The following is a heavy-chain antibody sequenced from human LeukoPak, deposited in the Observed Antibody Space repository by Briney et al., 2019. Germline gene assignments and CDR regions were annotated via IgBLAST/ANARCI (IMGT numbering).Heavy chain of an antibody. CDR2: IDPRDSYT. D-gene: IGHD2-15*01. CDR3: ARHSSAGSFYCSGGNCYTGPFDY. V-gene: IGHV5-10-1*01. Sequence: GESLRISCKGSGYSYTSYWISWVRQMPGKGLEWMGRIDPRDSYTNYSPSFQGHVTISADKSISSAYLQWSSLKASDTAMYYCARHSSAGSFYCSGGNCYTGPFDYWGQGTLVTVSS. CDR1: GYSYTSYW. J-gene: IGHJ4*02.